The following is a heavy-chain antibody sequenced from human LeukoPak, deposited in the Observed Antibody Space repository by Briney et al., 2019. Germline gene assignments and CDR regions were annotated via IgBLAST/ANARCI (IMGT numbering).Heavy chain of an antibody. CDR1: GFSFSSPG. Sequence: PGGSLRLSCTASGFSFSSPGMSWVRQAPGKGLEWVANIKQDGSDKYYVDSVKGRFTISRDNAKNSLYLQMNSLRAEDTAVYYCGGSGGSAYNWFDPWGQGTLVTVSS. CDR2: IKQDGSDK. CDR3: GGSGGSAYNWFDP. J-gene: IGHJ5*02. D-gene: IGHD2-15*01. V-gene: IGHV3-7*01.